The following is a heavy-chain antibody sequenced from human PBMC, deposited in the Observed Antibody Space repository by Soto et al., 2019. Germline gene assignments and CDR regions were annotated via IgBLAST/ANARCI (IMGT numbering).Heavy chain of an antibody. CDR2: INHSGST. CDR1: GGSFSGYY. V-gene: IGHV4-34*01. Sequence: SETLSLTCAVYGGSFSGYYWSWIRQPPGKGLEWIGEINHSGSTNYIPSLKSRVTISLDTSKNQFSLKLSSVTAADTAVYYCARAGEYDFWSNLRAAPQYYLDFWGQGTPVTVSS. D-gene: IGHD3-3*01. J-gene: IGHJ4*02. CDR3: ARAGEYDFWSNLRAAPQYYLDF.